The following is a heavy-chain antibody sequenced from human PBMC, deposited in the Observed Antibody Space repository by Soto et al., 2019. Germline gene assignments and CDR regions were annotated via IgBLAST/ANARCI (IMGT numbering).Heavy chain of an antibody. Sequence: PSETLSLTCAVYGGSFSGYCWSWIRQPPGKGLEWIGEINHSGSTNYNPSLKSRVTISVDTSKNQFSLKLSSVTAADTAVYYCARGARVRPSYYFDYWGQGTLVTVS. V-gene: IGHV4-34*01. CDR2: INHSGST. J-gene: IGHJ4*02. CDR3: ARGARVRPSYYFDY. D-gene: IGHD3-10*01. CDR1: GGSFSGYC.